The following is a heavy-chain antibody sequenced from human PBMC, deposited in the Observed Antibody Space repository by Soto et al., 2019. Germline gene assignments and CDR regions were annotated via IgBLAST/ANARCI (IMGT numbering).Heavy chain of an antibody. J-gene: IGHJ4*02. D-gene: IGHD3-10*01. CDR2: ISSTGSPM. CDR3: ARATRRSTLVRGVTTALDY. CDR1: GFTFKIYD. V-gene: IGHV3-21*01. Sequence: EVQLVESGGGLVQPGGSLRLSCEASGFTFKIYDMNWVRQAPGKGLEWVSYISSTGSPMYYAESVKGRFTISRDNAKNSLFLQMNSLRGEDTAIYFCARATRRSTLVRGVTTALDYWGQGALVTVSS.